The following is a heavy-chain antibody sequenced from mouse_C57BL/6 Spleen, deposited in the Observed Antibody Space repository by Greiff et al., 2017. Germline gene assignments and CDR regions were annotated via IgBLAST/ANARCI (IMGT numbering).Heavy chain of an antibody. Sequence: VQLQQSGAELAKPGASVKLSCKASGSTFTSYWMHWVKQRPGQGLEWIGYINPSSGYTKYNQKFKDKATLTADKSSSTAYMQLSSLTYEDSAVYYCARPPYGNYDAMDYWGQGTSVTVSS. V-gene: IGHV1-7*01. CDR3: ARPPYGNYDAMDY. D-gene: IGHD2-1*01. J-gene: IGHJ4*01. CDR1: GSTFTSYW. CDR2: INPSSGYT.